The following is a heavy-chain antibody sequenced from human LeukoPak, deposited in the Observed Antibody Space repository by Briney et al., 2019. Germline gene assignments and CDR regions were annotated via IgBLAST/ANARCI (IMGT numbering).Heavy chain of an antibody. CDR3: ARTGKVGATDY. J-gene: IGHJ4*02. Sequence: SETLSLTCTVSGGSISSYYWSWIRQPPGKGLEWVGYIYYSGSTNYNPSLKSRVTISVGTSKNQFSLKLSSVTAADTAVYYCARTGKVGATDYWGQGTLVTVSS. CDR1: GGSISSYY. D-gene: IGHD1-26*01. V-gene: IGHV4-59*01. CDR2: IYYSGST.